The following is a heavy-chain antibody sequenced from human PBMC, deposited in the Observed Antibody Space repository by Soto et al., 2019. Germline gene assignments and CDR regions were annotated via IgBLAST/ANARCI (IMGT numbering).Heavy chain of an antibody. V-gene: IGHV2-5*02. CDR2: IYWDDDK. CDR1: GFSLSTSGVG. D-gene: IGHD3-9*01. CDR3: AHSGPVLRYFDWEISYYFDY. J-gene: IGHJ4*02. Sequence: SGPTLVNPTQTLTLTCTFSGFSLSTSGVGVGWIRQPPGKALEWLALIYWDDDKRYSPSLKSRLTITKDTSKNQVVLTMTNMDPVDTATYYCAHSGPVLRYFDWEISYYFDYWGQGTLVTVSS.